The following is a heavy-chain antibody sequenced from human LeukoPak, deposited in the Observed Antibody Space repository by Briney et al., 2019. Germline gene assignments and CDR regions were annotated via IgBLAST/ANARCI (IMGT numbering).Heavy chain of an antibody. Sequence: SVEVSCKASGGTFSSYAISWVRQAPGQGLEWMGGIIPIFGTANYAQKFQGRVTITADESTSTAYMELSSLRSEDTAVYYCARDLRLSSTSPFDYWGQGTLVTVSS. CDR3: ARDLRLSSTSPFDY. CDR1: GGTFSSYA. V-gene: IGHV1-69*13. D-gene: IGHD5-24*01. J-gene: IGHJ4*02. CDR2: IIPIFGTA.